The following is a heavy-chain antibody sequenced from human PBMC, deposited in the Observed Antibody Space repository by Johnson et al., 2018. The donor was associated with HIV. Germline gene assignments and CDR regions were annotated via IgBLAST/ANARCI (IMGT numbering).Heavy chain of an antibody. Sequence: VQLVESGGGLVQPGGSLRLSCAASGFTFSSYWMSWVRQAPGKGLEWVANIKQDGSEKYYVDSVKGRFTISRDNAKNSLYLQMNSLRAEDTAVDYCARDSDISLGVAGAFDIWGQGTMVTVSA. CDR1: GFTFSSYW. CDR2: IKQDGSEK. CDR3: ARDSDISLGVAGAFDI. V-gene: IGHV3-7*03. J-gene: IGHJ3*02. D-gene: IGHD3-9*01.